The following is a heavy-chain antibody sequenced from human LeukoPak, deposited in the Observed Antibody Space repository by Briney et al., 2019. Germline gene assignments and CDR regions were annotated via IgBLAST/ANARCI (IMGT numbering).Heavy chain of an antibody. Sequence: SETLSLTCAVYGGSLSGYYWSWIRQPPRQGLEWIGEINHSGSTNYNPSLKSRVTISVDTSKNQFSLKLSSVTAADTAVYYCARNPRRGYSGYDRSGVPYFDYWGQGTLVTVSS. V-gene: IGHV4-34*01. CDR1: GGSLSGYY. J-gene: IGHJ4*02. D-gene: IGHD5-12*01. CDR3: ARNPRRGYSGYDRSGVPYFDY. CDR2: INHSGST.